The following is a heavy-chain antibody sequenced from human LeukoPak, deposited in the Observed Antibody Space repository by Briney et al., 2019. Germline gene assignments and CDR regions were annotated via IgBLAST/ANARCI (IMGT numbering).Heavy chain of an antibody. J-gene: IGHJ5*02. D-gene: IGHD5-18*01. CDR2: IYYSGST. CDR1: GGSISSYY. V-gene: IGHV4-59*08. CDR3: ARRRGYSKSEACWFDP. Sequence: SETPSLTCTVSGGSISSYYWSWIRQPPGQGLEWIGYIYYSGSTNYNPSLKSRVTISVDTSKNQFSLKLSSVTAADTAVYYCARRRGYSKSEACWFDPWGQGTPVTVSS.